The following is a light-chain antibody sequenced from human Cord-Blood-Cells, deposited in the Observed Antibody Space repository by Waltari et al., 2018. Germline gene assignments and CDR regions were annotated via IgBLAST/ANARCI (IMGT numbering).Light chain of an antibody. CDR3: QQYYSTPYT. CDR2: WAS. CDR1: QSVLYSSNKKNY. J-gene: IGKJ2*01. V-gene: IGKV4-1*01. Sequence: DIVLTPSPDSLAVSLVESATIHCKSSQSVLYSSNKKNYLAWYQQKPGPPPKLLIYWASTRESGVPDRFSGSGSGTDFTLTISSLQAGDVAVYYCQQYYSTPYTFGQGTKLEIK.